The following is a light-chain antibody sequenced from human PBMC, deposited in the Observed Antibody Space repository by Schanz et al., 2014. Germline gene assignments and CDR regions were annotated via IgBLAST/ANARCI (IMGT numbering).Light chain of an antibody. J-gene: IGKJ5*01. CDR2: RAS. Sequence: EIVLTQSPGTLSLSPGERATLSCRASQSVSSSYLAWYQQKPGQAPRLLIYRASTRATGIPARFSGSGSGTDFTLSISRLEPEDFAVYYCQQYGSSPSITFGQGTRLEIK. CDR1: QSVSSSY. CDR3: QQYGSSPSIT. V-gene: IGKV3-20*01.